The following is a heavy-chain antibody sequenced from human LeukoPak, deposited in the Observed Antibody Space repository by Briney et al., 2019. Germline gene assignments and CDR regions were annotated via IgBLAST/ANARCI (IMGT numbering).Heavy chain of an antibody. V-gene: IGHV4-39*01. CDR2: IYYSGST. D-gene: IGHD6-19*01. CDR3: ARHRRIAVGRGIDY. Sequence: SETLSPACTVSGGSISSSSYYWGWIRQPPGKGLEWIGSIYYSGSTYYNPSLKSRVTISVDTSKNQFSLKLSSVTAADTAVYYCARHRRIAVGRGIDYWGQGTLVTVPS. J-gene: IGHJ4*02. CDR1: GGSISSSSYY.